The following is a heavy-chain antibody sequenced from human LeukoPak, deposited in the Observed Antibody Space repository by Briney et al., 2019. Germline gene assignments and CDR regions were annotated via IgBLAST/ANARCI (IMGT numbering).Heavy chain of an antibody. CDR2: IRYDGSNK. D-gene: IGHD5-12*01. CDR3: TGGYEPLDY. V-gene: IGHV3-30*02. Sequence: GGSRRLSCAASGFTFSSYSMHWVRQAPGKGLEWVAFIRYDGSNKYYADSVKGRFTISRDNSKNTLFLQMNSLKTDDTAVYYCTGGYEPLDYWGQGTLVTVSS. CDR1: GFTFSSYS. J-gene: IGHJ4*02.